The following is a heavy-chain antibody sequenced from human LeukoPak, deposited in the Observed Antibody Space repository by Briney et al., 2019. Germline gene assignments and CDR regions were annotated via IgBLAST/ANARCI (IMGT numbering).Heavy chain of an antibody. J-gene: IGHJ4*02. D-gene: IGHD1-1*01. CDR2: ISSSSSTI. CDR3: ARGGNWNDVVY. V-gene: IGHV3-48*01. Sequence: GGSLRLSCAASGFTFSSYSMNWVRQAPGKGLEWVSYISSSSSTIYYADSVKGRFTISRDNAKNSLYLQMNSLRAEDTAVYYCARGGNWNDVVYWGQGTLVTVSS. CDR1: GFTFSSYS.